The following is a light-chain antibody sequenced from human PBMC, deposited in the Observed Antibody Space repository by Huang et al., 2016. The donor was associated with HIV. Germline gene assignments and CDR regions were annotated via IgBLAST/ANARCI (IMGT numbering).Light chain of an antibody. CDR3: QHYRYWPYT. Sequence: EIVMTQSPATLSLSPGERATLSCRASQSVGDNLAWYQQQPGRAPSLLIYGVPTRATGVPARFIGSGSGTEFTLTITSLQSEDFVVYYCQHYRYWPYTFGQGTRLEI. CDR2: GVP. V-gene: IGKV3-15*01. CDR1: QSVGDN. J-gene: IGKJ2*01.